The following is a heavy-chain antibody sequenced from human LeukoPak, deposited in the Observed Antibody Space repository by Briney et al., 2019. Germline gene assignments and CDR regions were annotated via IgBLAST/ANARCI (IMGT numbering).Heavy chain of an antibody. J-gene: IGHJ3*02. CDR1: GGSISSSSYY. D-gene: IGHD3-16*01. CDR3: ARVVRGPGLAFDI. V-gene: IGHV4-39*07. CDR2: IYYSGST. Sequence: SETLSLTSTVSGGSISSSSYYWGWIRQPPGKGLEWIGSIYYSGSTYYNPSLKSRVTISVDTSKNQFSLKLSSVTAADTAVYYCARVVRGPGLAFDIWGQGTMVTVSS.